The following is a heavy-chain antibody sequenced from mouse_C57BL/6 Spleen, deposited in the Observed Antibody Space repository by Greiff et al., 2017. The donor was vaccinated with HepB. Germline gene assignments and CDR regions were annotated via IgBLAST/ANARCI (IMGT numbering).Heavy chain of an antibody. CDR2: ISYDGSN. CDR1: GYSITSGYY. D-gene: IGHD1-1*01. Sequence: DVKLVESGPGLVKPSQSLSLTCSVTGYSITSGYYWNWIRQFPGNKLEWMGYISYDGSNNYNPSLKNRISITRDTSKNQFFLKLNSVTTEDTATYYCAREGFYYGSSLFDYWGQGTTLTVSS. J-gene: IGHJ2*01. V-gene: IGHV3-6*01. CDR3: AREGFYYGSSLFDY.